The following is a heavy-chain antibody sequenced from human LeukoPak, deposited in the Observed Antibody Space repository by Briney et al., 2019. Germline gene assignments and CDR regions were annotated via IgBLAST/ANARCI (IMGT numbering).Heavy chain of an antibody. V-gene: IGHV4-39*07. D-gene: IGHD2-15*01. CDR2: INHSGST. CDR3: ACRYCSGGSCYSWFDP. CDR1: GGSISSSSYY. Sequence: SETLSLTCTVSGGSISSSSYYWGWIRQPPGKGLEWIGEINHSGSTNYNPSLKSRVTISVDTSKNQFSLKLSSVTAADTAVYYCACRYCSGGSCYSWFDPWGQGTLVTVSS. J-gene: IGHJ5*02.